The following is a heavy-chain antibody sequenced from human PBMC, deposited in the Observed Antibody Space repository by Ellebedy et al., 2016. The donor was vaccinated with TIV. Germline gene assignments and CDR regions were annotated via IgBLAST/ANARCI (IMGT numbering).Heavy chain of an antibody. CDR1: GYSISSGSY. CDR2: IYHSGST. J-gene: IGHJ4*02. Sequence: SQTLSLTCAVSGYSISSGSYWGWIRQPPGKGLEWIGSIYHSGSTYYNPSLKRRVTISMDTSRNQFSLKLSSVTAADTAVYYCARVGTTMGYWGQGNLVTVSS. V-gene: IGHV4-38-2*01. D-gene: IGHD2/OR15-2a*01. CDR3: ARVGTTMGY.